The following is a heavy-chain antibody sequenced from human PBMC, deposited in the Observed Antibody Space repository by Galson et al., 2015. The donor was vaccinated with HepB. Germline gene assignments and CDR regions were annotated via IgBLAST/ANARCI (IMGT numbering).Heavy chain of an antibody. CDR3: AKWEEGIAARPYYYYGMDV. V-gene: IGHV3-48*01. Sequence: SLRLSCAASGFTFSSYSMNWVRQAPGKGLEWVSYISSSSSTIYYADSVKGRFTISRDNSKNTLYLQMNSLRAEDTAVYYCAKWEEGIAARPYYYYGMDVWGQGTTVTVSS. CDR2: ISSSSSTI. D-gene: IGHD6-6*01. J-gene: IGHJ6*02. CDR1: GFTFSSYS.